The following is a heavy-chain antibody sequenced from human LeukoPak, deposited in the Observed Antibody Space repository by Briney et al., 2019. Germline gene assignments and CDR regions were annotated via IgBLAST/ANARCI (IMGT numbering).Heavy chain of an antibody. CDR3: ASVVWP. CDR1: GGSFSGYY. V-gene: IGHV4-34*01. CDR2: INHSGST. D-gene: IGHD2-15*01. J-gene: IGHJ4*02. Sequence: PSETLSLTCAVSGGSFSGYYWSWIRQPPGKGLEWIGEINHSGSTNYNPSLKSRVTISVDTSKNQFSLKLSSVTAADTAVYYCASVVWPWGQGILVTVSS.